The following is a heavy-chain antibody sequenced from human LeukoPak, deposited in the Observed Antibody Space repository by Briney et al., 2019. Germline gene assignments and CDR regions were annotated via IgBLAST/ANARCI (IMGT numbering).Heavy chain of an antibody. D-gene: IGHD5-18*01. CDR3: ARDGRYSYGTFDY. V-gene: IGHV4-59*01. Sequence: PSETLSLTCTVSGGSISSCYWSWIRQPPGKGLEWIGYIYYSGSTNYNPSLKSRVTISVDTSKNQFSLKLSSVTAADTAVYYCARDGRYSYGTFDYWGQGTLVTVSS. J-gene: IGHJ4*02. CDR2: IYYSGST. CDR1: GGSISSCY.